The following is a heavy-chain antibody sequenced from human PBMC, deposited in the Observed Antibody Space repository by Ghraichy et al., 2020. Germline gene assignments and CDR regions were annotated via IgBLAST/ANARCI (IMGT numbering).Heavy chain of an antibody. D-gene: IGHD3-22*01. V-gene: IGHV3-23*01. CDR3: AKIQPDSSGYYYPLDAFDI. CDR1: GFTFSSYA. CDR2: ISGSGGST. Sequence: GGSLRLSCAASGFTFSSYAMSWVRQAPGKGLEWVSAISGSGGSTYYADSVKGRFTISRDNSKNTLYLQMNSLRAEDTAVYYCAKIQPDSSGYYYPLDAFDIWGQGTMVTVSS. J-gene: IGHJ3*02.